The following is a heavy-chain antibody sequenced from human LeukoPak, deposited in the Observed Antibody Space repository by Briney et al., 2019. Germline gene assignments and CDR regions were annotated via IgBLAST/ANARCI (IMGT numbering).Heavy chain of an antibody. D-gene: IGHD4-11*01. V-gene: IGHV4-39*07. Sequence: SETLSLTCTVFGGSISSSSYYWGWIRQPPGKGLEWIGSIYYSGSTYYNPSLKSRVTISVDTSKNQFSLKLSSVTAADTAVYYCAGRLQYFFEGAYYFDYWGQGTLVTVSS. CDR1: GGSISSSSYY. J-gene: IGHJ4*02. CDR2: IYYSGST. CDR3: AGRLQYFFEGAYYFDY.